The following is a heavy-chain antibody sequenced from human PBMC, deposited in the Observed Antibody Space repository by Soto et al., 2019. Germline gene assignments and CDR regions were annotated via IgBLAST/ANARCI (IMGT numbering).Heavy chain of an antibody. CDR1: GGTFSSYA. Sequence: QVQLVQSGAEVKKPGSSVKVSCKASGGTFSSYAISWVRQAPGQGLEWMGGIIPIFGTANYAQKFQGRVTITADESTSTAYMELSSLRSEDTAVYYRARGRDIVVVPAAPGYYYYGMDVWGQGTTVTVSS. D-gene: IGHD2-2*01. CDR3: ARGRDIVVVPAAPGYYYYGMDV. CDR2: IIPIFGTA. J-gene: IGHJ6*02. V-gene: IGHV1-69*01.